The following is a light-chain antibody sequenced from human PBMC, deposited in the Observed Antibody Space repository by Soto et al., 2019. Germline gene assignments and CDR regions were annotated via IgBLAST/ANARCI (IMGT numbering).Light chain of an antibody. J-gene: IGKJ1*01. CDR3: QQYNSYSGR. Sequence: DNKMTNSPSSLSSTEGDRVTITCRASQSISSYLNWYQQKPGKAPKLLTYDASSLESGVPSRFSGSGSGTEFSLTISSLQPDGCATYYCQQYNSYSGRFCQGT. CDR1: QSISSY. CDR2: DAS. V-gene: IGKV1-5*01.